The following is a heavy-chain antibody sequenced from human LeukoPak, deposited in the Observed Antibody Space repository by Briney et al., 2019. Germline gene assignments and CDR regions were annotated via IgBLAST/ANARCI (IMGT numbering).Heavy chain of an antibody. Sequence: EWMGGXXXXFGTANYAQKFQGRVTITADKSTSTAYMELSSLRSEDTAVYYCARDRVGYCSSTSCYHFDYWGQGTLVTVSS. D-gene: IGHD2-2*01. CDR3: ARDRVGYCSSTSCYHFDY. J-gene: IGHJ4*02. V-gene: IGHV1-69*06. CDR2: XXXXFGTA.